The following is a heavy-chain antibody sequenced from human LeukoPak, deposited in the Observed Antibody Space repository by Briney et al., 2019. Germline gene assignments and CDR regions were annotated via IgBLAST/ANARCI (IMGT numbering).Heavy chain of an antibody. CDR2: ISAYNGNT. Sequence: ASVKVSFTASGYTFTSYGISWVRQAPGQGLEWMGWISAYNGNTNYAQRLQGRVTMTTDTSTSTAYMELRSLRSDDTAVYYCARDGADSSGYYPYYFDYWGQGTLVTVSS. V-gene: IGHV1-18*01. D-gene: IGHD3-22*01. CDR1: GYTFTSYG. J-gene: IGHJ4*02. CDR3: ARDGADSSGYYPYYFDY.